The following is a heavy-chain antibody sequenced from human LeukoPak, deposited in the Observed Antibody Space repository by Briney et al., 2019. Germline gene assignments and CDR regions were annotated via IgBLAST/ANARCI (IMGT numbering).Heavy chain of an antibody. J-gene: IGHJ4*02. CDR2: IYFSGST. CDR1: GGSISNHY. Sequence: SETLSLTCIVSGGSISNHYWNWIRQPAGKGLEWTGRIYFSGSTNYNPSLKSRVTISVDTSKNQFSLKLSSVTAADTAVYYCASDYDSSGYPTIWGQGTLVTVSS. V-gene: IGHV4-4*07. D-gene: IGHD3-22*01. CDR3: ASDYDSSGYPTI.